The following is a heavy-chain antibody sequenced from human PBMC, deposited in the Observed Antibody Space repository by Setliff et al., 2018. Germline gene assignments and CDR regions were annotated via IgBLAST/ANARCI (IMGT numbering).Heavy chain of an antibody. Sequence: GSLRLSCTASGFTFGDYAMSWVRQAPGKGLEWVANIKQDGSEKYYVDSVKGRFTISRDNAKNSLYLQMNSLKTEDTAVYYCTTAPLAAASTCWGQGTLVTVSS. V-gene: IGHV3-7*03. CDR3: TTAPLAAASTC. CDR2: IKQDGSEK. J-gene: IGHJ4*02. D-gene: IGHD6-13*01. CDR1: GFTFGDYA.